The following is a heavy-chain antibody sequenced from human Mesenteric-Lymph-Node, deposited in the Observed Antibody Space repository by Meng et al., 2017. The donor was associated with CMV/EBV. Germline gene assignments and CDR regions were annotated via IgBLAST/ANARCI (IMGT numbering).Heavy chain of an antibody. D-gene: IGHD6-13*01. CDR1: GGTFSSYA. V-gene: IGHV1-2*02. J-gene: IGHJ6*02. CDR2: INSKNGDT. Sequence: ASVKVSCKASGGTFSSYAISWVRQAPGQGLEWMGWINSKNGDTNYAQKFQGRVTVTRDTSISTAYMELNRLRSDDTAVYYCARDPYSDSWYGNYYGMDVWGQGTTVTVSS. CDR3: ARDPYSDSWYGNYYGMDV.